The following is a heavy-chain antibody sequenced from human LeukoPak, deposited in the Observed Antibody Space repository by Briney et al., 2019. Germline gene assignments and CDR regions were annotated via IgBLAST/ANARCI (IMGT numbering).Heavy chain of an antibody. CDR3: AKALVSGREFDY. CDR1: GFTFSSYA. CDR2: ISGSGGST. V-gene: IGHV3-23*01. J-gene: IGHJ4*02. D-gene: IGHD2-15*01. Sequence: GGSLRLSCAASGFTFSSYAMSWVRQAPGKGLEWVSAISGSGGSTYYADSVKGRFTISRDNSKNTLYLQMNSLRAEDMAVYYCAKALVSGREFDYWGQGTLVTVSS.